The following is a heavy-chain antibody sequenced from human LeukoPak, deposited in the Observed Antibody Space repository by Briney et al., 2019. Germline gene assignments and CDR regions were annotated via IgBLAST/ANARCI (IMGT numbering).Heavy chain of an antibody. J-gene: IGHJ4*02. CDR3: AKDRGYSTFDY. CDR1: AFTFSIYW. D-gene: IGHD4-23*01. CDR2: MKEDGGER. Sequence: GGSLRLSCEASAFTFSIYWMSWVRQAPGKGLERVANMKEDGGERNYVDSVKGRFTISRDNAKNSLFLQMNSLRVEDTAVYYCAKDRGYSTFDYWGQGTLVTVSS. V-gene: IGHV3-7*01.